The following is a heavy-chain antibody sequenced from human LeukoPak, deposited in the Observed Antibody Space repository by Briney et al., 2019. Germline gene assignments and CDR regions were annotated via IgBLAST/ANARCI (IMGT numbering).Heavy chain of an antibody. V-gene: IGHV1-69*13. CDR1: GGTFSIYA. Sequence: SVKVSCKASGGTFSIYAISWVRQAPGQGLEWMGGIIPIFGTANYAQKFQGRVTITADESTSTAYMELSSLRSEDTAVYYCARGTRWLSQSRRYFDYWGQGTLVTVSS. J-gene: IGHJ4*02. D-gene: IGHD5-24*01. CDR3: ARGTRWLSQSRRYFDY. CDR2: IIPIFGTA.